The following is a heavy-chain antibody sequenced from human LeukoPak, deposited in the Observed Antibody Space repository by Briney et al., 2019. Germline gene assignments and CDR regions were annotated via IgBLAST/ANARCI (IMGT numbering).Heavy chain of an antibody. CDR2: ISSSSSTI. CDR3: ARETPSVAVAGTVDY. Sequence: PGGSLRLSCAASGFTLGSYTMNWVRQAPGKGLEWVSYISSSSSTIQYADSVKGRFTISRDNAENSLYLQMNSLGVEDTAVYYCARETPSVAVAGTVDYWGQGTLVTVSS. D-gene: IGHD6-19*01. J-gene: IGHJ4*02. CDR1: GFTLGSYT. V-gene: IGHV3-48*01.